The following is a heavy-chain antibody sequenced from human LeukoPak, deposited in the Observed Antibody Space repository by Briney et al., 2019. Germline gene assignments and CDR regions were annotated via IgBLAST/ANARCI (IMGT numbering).Heavy chain of an antibody. D-gene: IGHD6-13*01. J-gene: IGHJ4*02. CDR3: AKDMYSSHPPLDS. V-gene: IGHV3-30-3*01. CDR1: GFTFSSYA. CDR2: ISYDGHNK. Sequence: PGGSLRLSCAASGFTFSSYAMNWVRQAPGKGLEWVAVISYDGHNKYYADSVKGRFTFSRDNSKNTLYLQMNSLRAEDTAVYYCAKDMYSSHPPLDSWGQGTLVTVSS.